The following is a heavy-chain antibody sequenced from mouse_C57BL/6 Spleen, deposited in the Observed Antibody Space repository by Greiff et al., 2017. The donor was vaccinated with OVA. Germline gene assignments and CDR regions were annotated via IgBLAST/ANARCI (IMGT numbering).Heavy chain of an antibody. CDR2: IDPSDSET. CDR1: GYTFTSYW. Sequence: VQLQQPGAELVRPGSSVKLSCKASGYTFTSYWMHWVKQRPIQGLEWIGNIDPSDSETHYNQKFKDKATLTVDKSSSTAYMQLSSLTSEDSAVYYCARGRGYYDAMDYWGQGTSVTVSS. V-gene: IGHV1-52*01. CDR3: ARGRGYYDAMDY. J-gene: IGHJ4*01. D-gene: IGHD2-2*01.